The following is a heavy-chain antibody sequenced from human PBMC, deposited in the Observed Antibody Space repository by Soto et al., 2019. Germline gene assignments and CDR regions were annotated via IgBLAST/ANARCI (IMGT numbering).Heavy chain of an antibody. D-gene: IGHD3-3*01. Sequence: EVQLLESGGGLVQPGGSLRLSCAASGFTFSSYAMSWVRQAPGKGLEWVSAISGSGGSTYYADSVKGRFTISRDNSKNTLYLQKNSLRAEDTAVYYCAKTPYDFWSGYYFSFDYWGQGTLVTVSS. CDR2: ISGSGGST. V-gene: IGHV3-23*01. CDR3: AKTPYDFWSGYYFSFDY. CDR1: GFTFSSYA. J-gene: IGHJ4*02.